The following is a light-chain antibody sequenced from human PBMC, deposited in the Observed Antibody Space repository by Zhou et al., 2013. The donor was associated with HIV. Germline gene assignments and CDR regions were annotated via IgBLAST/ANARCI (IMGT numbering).Light chain of an antibody. CDR3: QHYSNSLWT. CDR1: QSVSSN. J-gene: IGKJ1*01. Sequence: EIVMTQSPATLSVSPGERATLSCRASQSVSSNLAWYQQKPGQAPRLLIYGASTRATGIPARFSGSGSGTDFTLTIDRLEPEDFAVYYCQHYSNSLWTFGQGTKVEMK. CDR2: GAS. V-gene: IGKV3-15*01.